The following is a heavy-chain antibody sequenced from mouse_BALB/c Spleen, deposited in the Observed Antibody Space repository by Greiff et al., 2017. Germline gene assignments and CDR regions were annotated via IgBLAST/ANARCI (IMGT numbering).Heavy chain of an antibody. CDR3: ARAPGPYAMDY. CDR1: GFYITDTY. J-gene: IGHJ4*01. D-gene: IGHD3-2*02. V-gene: IGHV14-3*02. CDR2: IVPANGNT. Sequence: VQLKESGAELVKPWASVKLSCTASGFYITDTYMYWVKQKPEQGLVWIGRIVPANGNTKYDPKFQGKATITADTSSNTAYLQLNSLTSEDTAVYYCARAPGPYAMDYWGQGTSVTVSS.